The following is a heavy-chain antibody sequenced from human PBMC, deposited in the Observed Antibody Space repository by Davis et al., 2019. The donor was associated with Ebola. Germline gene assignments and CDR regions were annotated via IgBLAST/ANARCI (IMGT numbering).Heavy chain of an antibody. CDR1: GFTFSDYY. CDR3: ARDVIVGVVVTESWYFDL. CDR2: ISSSGSTI. D-gene: IGHD2-21*02. V-gene: IGHV3-11*01. Sequence: GESLKISCAASGFTFSDYYMSWIRQAPGKGLEWVSYISSSGSTIYYADSVKGRFTISRDNAKNSLYLQMNSLRAEDTAVYYCARDVIVGVVVTESWYFDLWGRGTLVTVSS. J-gene: IGHJ2*01.